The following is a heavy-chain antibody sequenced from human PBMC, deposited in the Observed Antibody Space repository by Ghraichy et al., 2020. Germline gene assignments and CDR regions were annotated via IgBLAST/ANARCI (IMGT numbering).Heavy chain of an antibody. Sequence: ASVKVSCKASGYTFTAYYMHWVRQAPGQGLEWMGSINPNTAVTRYSQKFRGRVTMTRETSFSTAYMELTRLTFDDTAVYYFARASSSWYSSSDNWFDPWGQGTLVTVSS. CDR1: GYTFTAYY. D-gene: IGHD6-13*01. CDR3: ARASSSWYSSSDNWFDP. J-gene: IGHJ5*02. CDR2: INPNTAVT. V-gene: IGHV1-2*02.